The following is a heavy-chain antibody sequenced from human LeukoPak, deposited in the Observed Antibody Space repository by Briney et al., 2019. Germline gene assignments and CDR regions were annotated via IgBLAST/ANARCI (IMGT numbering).Heavy chain of an antibody. Sequence: GGSLRLSCAASEFTLSNYAMHGVRQAPGKGLEGVSLIRHDGSNKHHGDSVRGLFTISRDSSKNTVFLQMNTLRVEDTCVYYCANGGADYCVNSFDPWGQGPLVTVSS. CDR2: IRHDGSNK. D-gene: IGHD2/OR15-2a*01. CDR3: ANGGADYCVNSFDP. CDR1: EFTLSNYA. J-gene: IGHJ5*02. V-gene: IGHV3-30*02.